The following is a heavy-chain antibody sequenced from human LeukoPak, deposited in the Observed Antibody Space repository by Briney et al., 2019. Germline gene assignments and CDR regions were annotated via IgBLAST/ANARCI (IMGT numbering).Heavy chain of an antibody. CDR3: AKGNNSTSFNFDY. J-gene: IGHJ4*02. CDR2: ISGDGGAT. D-gene: IGHD2/OR15-2a*01. Sequence: PGGSLRLSCAASGFTFRDFPMHWVRQAPGKGLEWVSLISGDGGATRYADSVKGRFTISRDNSKNSLYLQMSSLRVEDTAFYYCAKGNNSTSFNFDYWGQGTLVTVSS. CDR1: GFTFRDFP. V-gene: IGHV3-43*02.